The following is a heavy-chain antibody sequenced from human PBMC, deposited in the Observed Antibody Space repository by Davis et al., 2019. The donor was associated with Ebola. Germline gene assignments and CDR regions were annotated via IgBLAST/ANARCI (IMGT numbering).Heavy chain of an antibody. CDR2: IRYDGGNK. V-gene: IGHV3-30*02. D-gene: IGHD2-15*01. J-gene: IGHJ6*02. CDR1: GFTFSSYV. CDR3: ARGAIAVGDWYGLDV. Sequence: GGSLSLSCAASGFTFSSYVMHWVRQAPGKGLEWLTFIRYDGGNKVYGDSVKGRFTISRDDSKSTLFLQMNSLRLEDTAVYYCARGAIAVGDWYGLDVWGQGTTVTVSS.